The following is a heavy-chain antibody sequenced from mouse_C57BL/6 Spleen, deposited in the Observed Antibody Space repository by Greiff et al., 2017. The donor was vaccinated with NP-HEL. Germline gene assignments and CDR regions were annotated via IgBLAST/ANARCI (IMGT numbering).Heavy chain of an antibody. CDR2: IDPSDSET. D-gene: IGHD1-1*01. J-gene: IGHJ1*03. CDR1: GYTFTSYW. V-gene: IGHV1-52*01. CDR3: ARDRYYGSSYWYFDV. Sequence: QVQLQQPGAELVRPGSSVKLSCKASGYTFTSYWMHWVKQRPIQGLEWIGNIDPSDSETHYNQKFKDKATLTVDKSSSTAYMQLSSLTSEDSAVYYCARDRYYGSSYWYFDVWGTGTTVTVSS.